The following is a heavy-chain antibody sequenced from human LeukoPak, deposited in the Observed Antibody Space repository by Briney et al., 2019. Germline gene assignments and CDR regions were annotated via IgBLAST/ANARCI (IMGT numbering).Heavy chain of an antibody. CDR1: GGTFSSYA. J-gene: IGHJ4*02. Sequence: SVKVSCKASGGTFSSYAISWVRQAPGQGLEWMGRIIPILGIANYAQKFQGRVTITADKSTSTAYMELSSLRSEDTAVYYCARGPYYDSSGYEYYFDYWGQGTLVTVSS. CDR3: ARGPYYDSSGYEYYFDY. D-gene: IGHD3-22*01. V-gene: IGHV1-69*04. CDR2: IIPILGIA.